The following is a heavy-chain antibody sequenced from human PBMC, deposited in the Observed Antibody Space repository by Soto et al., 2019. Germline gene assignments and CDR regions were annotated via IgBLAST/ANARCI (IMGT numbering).Heavy chain of an antibody. CDR1: GFIFSNYP. Sequence: GGSLSLSCAVSGFIFSNYPMSWIRLAPGQGLEWVSSVSPSGSNTYYADSVKGRFTMSRDNSENRLHLQMNSLRSEDTAVYFCAKRDNSGWYSLDYWGQGTLGTVSA. CDR3: AKRDNSGWYSLDY. D-gene: IGHD6-19*01. V-gene: IGHV3-23*01. J-gene: IGHJ4*02. CDR2: VSPSGSNT.